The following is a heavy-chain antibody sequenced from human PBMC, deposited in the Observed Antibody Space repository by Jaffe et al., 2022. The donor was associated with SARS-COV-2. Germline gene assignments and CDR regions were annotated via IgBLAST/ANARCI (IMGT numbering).Heavy chain of an antibody. CDR1: GVTFSRSA. J-gene: IGHJ4*02. D-gene: IGHD3-10*01. CDR2: IIPIFGTP. CDR3: ARGGLNMMVPYYFDY. V-gene: IGHV1-69*01. Sequence: QVQLVQSGAEVKKPGSSVKVSCKASGVTFSRSAISWVRQAPGQGLEWMGGIIPIFGTPNYAQKFRGRVTVTADESTSTAYMELSSLISEDTAVYYCARGGLNMMVPYYFDYWGQGTLVTVSS.